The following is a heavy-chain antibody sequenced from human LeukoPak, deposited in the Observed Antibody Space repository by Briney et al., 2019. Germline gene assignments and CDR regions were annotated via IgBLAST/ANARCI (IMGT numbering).Heavy chain of an antibody. Sequence: PSETLSLTCTVSGGSISSSSYYWGWIRQPPGKGLEWIGSIYYSGSTYYNPSLKSRVTISVDTSKNQFSLKLSSVTAADTAVYYCARSGRYSGYEERDYWGQGTLVTVSS. J-gene: IGHJ4*02. CDR3: ARSGRYSGYEERDY. V-gene: IGHV4-39*07. CDR1: GGSISSSSYY. CDR2: IYYSGST. D-gene: IGHD5-12*01.